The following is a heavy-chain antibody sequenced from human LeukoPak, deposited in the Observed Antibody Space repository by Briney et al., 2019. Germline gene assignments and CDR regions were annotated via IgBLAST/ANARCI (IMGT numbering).Heavy chain of an antibody. CDR3: ARVAAANAYYFDY. CDR1: GYTFTGYY. D-gene: IGHD2-2*01. Sequence: ASVKVSCKASGYTFTGYYMHWVRQAPGQGLEWMGRIIPILGIANYAQKFQGRVTITADKSTSTAYMELSSLRSEDTAVYYCARVAAANAYYFDYWGQGTLVTVSS. CDR2: IIPILGIA. J-gene: IGHJ4*02. V-gene: IGHV1-69*04.